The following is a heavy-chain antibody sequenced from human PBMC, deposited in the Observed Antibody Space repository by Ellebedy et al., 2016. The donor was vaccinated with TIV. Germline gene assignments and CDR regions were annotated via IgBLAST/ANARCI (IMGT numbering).Heavy chain of an antibody. CDR1: GGSFSSSSSY. D-gene: IGHD5-12*01. CDR3: ASTPFSAGSGYHPHDY. Sequence: MPSETLSLTCTVSGGSFSSSSSYWGWIRQSPGKGPEWIGSVYYSGSALNNPSLKSRVTISVDTSKNQFSLNLNSVTAADTAVYFCASTPFSAGSGYHPHDYWGQGILVTVSS. J-gene: IGHJ4*02. CDR2: VYYSGSA. V-gene: IGHV4-39*07.